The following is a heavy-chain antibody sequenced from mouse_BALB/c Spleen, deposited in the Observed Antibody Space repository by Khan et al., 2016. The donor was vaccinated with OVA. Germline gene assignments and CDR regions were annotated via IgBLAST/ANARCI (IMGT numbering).Heavy chain of an antibody. CDR1: GYTFTDFT. Sequence: QVQLKESGAELVRPGVSVKISCKGSGYTFTDFTMHWVKQSHAMSLEWIGVINTYYGDADYNQKFKGKATMTVDKSSNTAYMDLVRLTSEDSAIYYWARGGGGDRFLYWGQGTLVTVSA. CDR2: INTYYGDA. V-gene: IGHV1S137*01. J-gene: IGHJ3*01. CDR3: ARGGGGDRFLY.